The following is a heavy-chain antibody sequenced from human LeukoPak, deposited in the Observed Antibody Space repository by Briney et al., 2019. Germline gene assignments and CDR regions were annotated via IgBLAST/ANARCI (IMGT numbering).Heavy chain of an antibody. CDR1: GFIFSSHW. J-gene: IGHJ4*02. CDR2: INPDGSWG. Sequence: GGSLRLSCGASGFIFSSHWMSWVRQAPGKGLEWVAIINPDGSWGMFVDSVKGRFTISRDNAKNSLFLQMSSLRAEDTAVYYCAKEMGHSPHSSGTYWSDGGVGLDYWGQGTLVTVSS. V-gene: IGHV3-7*01. CDR3: AKEMGHSPHSSGTYWSDGGVGLDY. D-gene: IGHD3-10*01.